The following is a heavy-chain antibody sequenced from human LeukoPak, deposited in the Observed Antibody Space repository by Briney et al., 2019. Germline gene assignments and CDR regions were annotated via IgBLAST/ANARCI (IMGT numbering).Heavy chain of an antibody. J-gene: IGHJ4*02. CDR3: ATAYYYDSSGPLDY. Sequence: ASVKISCKVSGYTFTDCYMHWVQQAPGKGLEWMGLVDPEDGETIYAEKFQGRVTITADTSTDTAYMELSSLRSEDTAVYYCATAYYYDSSGPLDYWGQGTLVTVSS. CDR1: GYTFTDCY. V-gene: IGHV1-69-2*01. D-gene: IGHD3-22*01. CDR2: VDPEDGET.